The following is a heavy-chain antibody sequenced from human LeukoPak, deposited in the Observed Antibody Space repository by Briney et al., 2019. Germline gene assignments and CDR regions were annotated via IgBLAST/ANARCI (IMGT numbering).Heavy chain of an antibody. V-gene: IGHV3-23*01. J-gene: IGHJ4*02. Sequence: GGSLRLSCAASGFTFSSYAMSWVRQAPGKGLEWVSAISGSGGSTYYADSVKGRFTISRDNSKNTLYLQMNSLRVEDTAVYYCAQCSGGSCYHEYDYWGQGTLVTVSS. CDR1: GFTFSSYA. CDR2: ISGSGGST. D-gene: IGHD2-15*01. CDR3: AQCSGGSCYHEYDY.